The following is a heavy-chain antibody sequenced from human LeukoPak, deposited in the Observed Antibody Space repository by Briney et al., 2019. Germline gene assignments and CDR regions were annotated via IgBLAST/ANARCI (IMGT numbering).Heavy chain of an antibody. D-gene: IGHD1-26*01. CDR3: ARGTELYYMDV. CDR2: INHSGST. V-gene: IGHV4-34*01. J-gene: IGHJ6*03. CDR1: GGSFSGYY. Sequence: SETLSLTCAVYGGSFSGYYWGWIRQPPGKGLEWIGEINHSGSTNYNPSLKSRVTISVDTSKNQFSLKLSSVTAADTAVYYCARGTELYYMDVWGKGTTVTVSS.